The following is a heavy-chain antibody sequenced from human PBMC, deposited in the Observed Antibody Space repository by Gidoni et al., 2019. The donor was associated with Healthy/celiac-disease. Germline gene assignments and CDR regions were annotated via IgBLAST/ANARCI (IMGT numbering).Heavy chain of an antibody. Sequence: EVQLLESGGGLVQPGGSLRLSCAASGFTFSSYAMSWVRQAPGKVLEWVPAIRGRGGSKYYAASVKGRFTISRDNSKNTLYRQMNSLRAEDTAVYYCAKGPDVWGSYLYFDYWGQGTLVTVSS. V-gene: IGHV3-23*01. CDR2: IRGRGGSK. CDR1: GFTFSSYA. D-gene: IGHD3-16*01. J-gene: IGHJ4*02. CDR3: AKGPDVWGSYLYFDY.